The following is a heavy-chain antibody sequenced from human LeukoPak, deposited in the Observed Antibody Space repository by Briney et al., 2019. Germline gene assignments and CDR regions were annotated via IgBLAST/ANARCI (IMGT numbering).Heavy chain of an antibody. D-gene: IGHD2-15*01. J-gene: IGHJ4*02. CDR2: ISGSGGST. V-gene: IGHV3-23*01. CDR3: AKDQDRTPKLS. CDR1: GFTFSSYA. Sequence: GGSLRHSCAASGFTFSSYAMSCVRQAPGKGLEWVSAISGSGGSTYYADSVKGRFTISRDNSKNTLYLQMNSLRAEDTAVYYCAKDQDRTPKLSWRQGTLVTVSS.